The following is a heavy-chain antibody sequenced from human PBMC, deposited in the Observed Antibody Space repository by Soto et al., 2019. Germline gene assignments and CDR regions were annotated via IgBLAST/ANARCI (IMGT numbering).Heavy chain of an antibody. J-gene: IGHJ5*02. D-gene: IGHD6-6*01. Sequence: SETLSLTCAVYVGSVSGYYWSWIRQPPGKGLEWIGEINHSGSTNYNPSLKSRVTISVDTSKSQFSLKLSSVTAADTAVYYCARGRGIAARRNWFDPWGQGTLVTVSS. V-gene: IGHV4-34*01. CDR3: ARGRGIAARRNWFDP. CDR1: VGSVSGYY. CDR2: INHSGST.